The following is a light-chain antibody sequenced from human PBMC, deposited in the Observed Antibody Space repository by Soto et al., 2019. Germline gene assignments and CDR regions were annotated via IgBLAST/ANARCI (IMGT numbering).Light chain of an antibody. CDR3: QQYGSSPST. J-gene: IGKJ3*01. CDR2: GAS. V-gene: IGKV3-20*01. CDR1: QSVSSSY. Sequence: ESVLTQSPGTLSLSPGERATLSCRASQSVSSSYLAWYQQKPGQAPRLLIYGASSRATGIPDRFSGSASGTDFTLTISRLEPEDFAVYYCQQYGSSPSTFGPGTKVDIK.